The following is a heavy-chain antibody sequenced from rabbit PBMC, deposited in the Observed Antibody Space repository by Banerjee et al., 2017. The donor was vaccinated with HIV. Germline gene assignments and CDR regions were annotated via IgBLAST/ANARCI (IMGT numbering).Heavy chain of an antibody. Sequence: QEHLKESGGGLVQPGGSLKLSCKASGFTLSSYYMNWVRQAPGKGLEWIACINIVTGKSVYASWAKGRFTMSRTSSTTVTLQMTSLTAADTATYFCARDLVAIIGWNFNLWGPGPLVTVS. CDR3: ARDLVAIIGWNFNL. V-gene: IGHV1S45*01. CDR2: INIVTGKS. D-gene: IGHD1-1*01. CDR1: GFTLSSYYM. J-gene: IGHJ4*01.